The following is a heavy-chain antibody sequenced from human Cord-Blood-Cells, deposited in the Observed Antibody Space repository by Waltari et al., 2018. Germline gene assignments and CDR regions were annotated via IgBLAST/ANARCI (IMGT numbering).Heavy chain of an antibody. CDR3: ASQPAVVVVPAAIYYFDY. Sequence: QLQLQESGPGLVKPSETLSLTCTVSGGSIRSSSYYWGWLRQPPGKGLEWIGSIYYSGSTYYNPSLKSRVTISVDTSKNQFSLKLSSVTAADTAVYYCASQPAVVVVPAAIYYFDYWGQGTLVTVSS. D-gene: IGHD2-2*02. J-gene: IGHJ4*02. CDR1: GGSIRSSSYY. V-gene: IGHV4-39*01. CDR2: IYYSGST.